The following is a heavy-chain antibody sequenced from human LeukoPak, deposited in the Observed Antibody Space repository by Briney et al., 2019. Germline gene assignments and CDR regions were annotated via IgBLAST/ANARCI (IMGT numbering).Heavy chain of an antibody. CDR3: AREGEPYDSSGYSDRHFDY. V-gene: IGHV3-21*01. CDR2: ISSSRSYI. CDR1: GFTFSSYS. J-gene: IGHJ4*02. D-gene: IGHD3-22*01. Sequence: GGSLRLSCAASGFTFSSYSMNWVRQAPGKGLEWVSSISSSRSYIYYADSVKGRFTISRDNAKNSLYLQMNSLRAEDTAVYYCAREGEPYDSSGYSDRHFDYWGQGTLVTVSS.